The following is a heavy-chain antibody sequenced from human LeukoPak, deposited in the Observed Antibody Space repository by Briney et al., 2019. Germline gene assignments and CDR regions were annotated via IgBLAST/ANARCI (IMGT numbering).Heavy chain of an antibody. V-gene: IGHV1-2*04. D-gene: IGHD3-16*01. CDR1: GYTFTGFY. J-gene: IGHJ4*02. CDR3: ARERGGFMITFGGVPTVGLPDY. Sequence: ASVKVSCKASGYTFTGFYMHWVRQAPGQGLEWMGWINPNSGGTNYAQKFQGWVTMTRDTSISTAYMELSRLRSDDTAVYYCARERGGFMITFGGVPTVGLPDYWGQGTLVTVSS. CDR2: INPNSGGT.